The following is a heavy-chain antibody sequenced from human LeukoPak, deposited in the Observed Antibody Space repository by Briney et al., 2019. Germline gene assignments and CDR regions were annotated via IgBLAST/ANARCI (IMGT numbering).Heavy chain of an antibody. V-gene: IGHV5-10-1*01. CDR1: GYSFTSYW. CDR2: IDPSDSYT. Sequence: GESLQISCKCSGYSFTSYWISWVRQMGGKGLEWMGRIDPSDSYTNYSPSFQGHVTISADKSISTAYLQWSSLKDSDTAMYYCARTLLLSTPYYFDYWGQGTLVTVSS. J-gene: IGHJ4*02. CDR3: ARTLLLSTPYYFDY. D-gene: IGHD2/OR15-2a*01.